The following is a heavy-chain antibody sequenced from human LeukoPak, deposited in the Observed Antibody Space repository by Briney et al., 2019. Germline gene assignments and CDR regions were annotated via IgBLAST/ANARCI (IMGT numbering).Heavy chain of an antibody. CDR3: ARGRDSGSRTYYLDY. V-gene: IGHV1-2*02. CDR2: ISPNSGGT. J-gene: IGHJ4*02. CDR1: GGTFSSYA. Sequence: ASVKVSCKASGGTFSSYAISWVRQAPGQGLEWLAWISPNSGGTTYAQKFQGRVTLTSDTSITTAYMELNRLRSDDTAVYYCARGRDSGSRTYYLDYWGQGTLVTVSS. D-gene: IGHD1-26*01.